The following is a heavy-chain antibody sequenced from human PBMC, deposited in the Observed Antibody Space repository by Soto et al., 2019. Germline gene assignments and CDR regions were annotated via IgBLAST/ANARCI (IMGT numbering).Heavy chain of an antibody. D-gene: IGHD3-3*01. J-gene: IGHJ3*02. Sequence: PSETLSLTCGSYGGYFGGYDVSWLRQTPGKGLEWIGEINHSGSTNYNPSLKSRVTISVDTSKNQFSLKLSSVTAADTAVYYCARETLLRFLEWLPNDAFDIWGQGTMVTVSS. CDR1: GGYFGGYD. CDR3: ARETLLRFLEWLPNDAFDI. CDR2: INHSGST. V-gene: IGHV4-34*01.